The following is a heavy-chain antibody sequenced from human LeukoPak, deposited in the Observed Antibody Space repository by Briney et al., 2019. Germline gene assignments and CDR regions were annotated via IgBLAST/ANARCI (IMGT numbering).Heavy chain of an antibody. D-gene: IGHD3-9*01. CDR3: ARGDDIFSLRYFDY. J-gene: IGHJ4*02. V-gene: IGHV4-4*07. CDR2: IYTSGAT. CDR1: SGSINGHY. Sequence: SGTLSLTCTVTSGSINGHYWSWIRQPAGKEMRWIGRIYTSGATNYNPSFKSRVTMSIDTSKKEFTLKLTSVTAADTAVYYCARGDDIFSLRYFDYWGQGTLVTVSS.